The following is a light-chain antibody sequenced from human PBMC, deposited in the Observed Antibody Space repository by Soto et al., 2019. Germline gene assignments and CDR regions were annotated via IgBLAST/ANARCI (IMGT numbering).Light chain of an antibody. V-gene: IGKV1-9*01. CDR3: QQLNNYPRT. J-gene: IGKJ1*01. Sequence: DIQFTQSPSFLYASVGDRVTITCRASQGISSYLAWYGQKPGKAPKLLISTASTLQSGVPSRFSGSGAGTECTRTISSLQPEDFETDYCQQLNNYPRTFGQGTQVDIK. CDR1: QGISSY. CDR2: TAS.